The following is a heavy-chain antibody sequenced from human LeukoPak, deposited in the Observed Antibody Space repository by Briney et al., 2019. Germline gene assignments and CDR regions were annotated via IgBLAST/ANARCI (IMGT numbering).Heavy chain of an antibody. Sequence: PSETLSLTCAGYVGSFSGYYWRWIRQPPGKGLEWIGEINHSGSTNYNPSLKSRVTISVDTSKNQFSLKLSSVTAADTAVYYCARGRYCSGGSCYSYGMDVWGQGTTVTVSS. CDR2: INHSGST. D-gene: IGHD2-15*01. CDR3: ARGRYCSGGSCYSYGMDV. J-gene: IGHJ6*02. V-gene: IGHV4-34*01. CDR1: VGSFSGYY.